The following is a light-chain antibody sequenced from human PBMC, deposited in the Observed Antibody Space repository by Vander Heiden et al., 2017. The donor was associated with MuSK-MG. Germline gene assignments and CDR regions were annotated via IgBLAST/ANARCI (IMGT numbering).Light chain of an antibody. J-gene: IGKJ1*01. V-gene: IGKV1-9*01. CDR1: QGISSH. Sequence: DIQLTQSPSLLSAPVGDRVTITCRASQGISSHLAWYQQKPGKAPKLLIYAASILQSGGPSRCSGSGSGTEFTLTVSSLQPEDFSTYYCQQLNSYPQTFGQGTKVEIE. CDR3: QQLNSYPQT. CDR2: AAS.